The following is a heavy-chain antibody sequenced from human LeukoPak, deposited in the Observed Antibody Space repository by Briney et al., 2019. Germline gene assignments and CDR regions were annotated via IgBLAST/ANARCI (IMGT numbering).Heavy chain of an antibody. Sequence: SETLSLTCTVSGGSISSYYWSWIRQPPGKGLEWIGYIYYSGSTNYNPSLKSRVTISVDTSKNQFSLKLSSVAATDTAVYYCARGVTRNWFDPWGQGTLVTVSS. CDR3: ARGVTRNWFDP. D-gene: IGHD3-10*01. CDR1: GGSISSYY. V-gene: IGHV4-59*01. J-gene: IGHJ5*02. CDR2: IYYSGST.